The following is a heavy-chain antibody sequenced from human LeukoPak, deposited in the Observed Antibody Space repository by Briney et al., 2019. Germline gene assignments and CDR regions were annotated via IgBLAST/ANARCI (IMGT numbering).Heavy chain of an antibody. CDR2: TSAYNGNT. Sequence: GASVKVSCKASGYTFTSYGISWVRQAPGQGLEWMGWTSAYNGNTNYAQKLQGRVTMTTDTSTSTAYMELRGLRSDDTAVYYCAREVATPYYYGSGSQNWFDPWGQGTLVTVSS. CDR3: AREVATPYYYGSGSQNWFDP. V-gene: IGHV1-18*01. J-gene: IGHJ5*02. D-gene: IGHD3-10*01. CDR1: GYTFTSYG.